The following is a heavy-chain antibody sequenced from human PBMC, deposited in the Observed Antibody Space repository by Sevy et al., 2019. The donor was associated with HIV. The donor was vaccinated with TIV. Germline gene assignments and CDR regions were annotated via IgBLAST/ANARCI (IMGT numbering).Heavy chain of an antibody. CDR3: SRVLDRAVELGY. V-gene: IGHV4-39*01. D-gene: IGHD5-18*01. CDR2: IYYSGST. CDR1: GGSISSSSYY. Sequence: SETLSLTCTVSGGSISSSSYYWGWIRQPPGQGLGWIGRIYYSGSTYYNPSLKRRGTISVYTSKNQFSLKLSSVTAADTAVDYCSRVLDRAVELGYWGQGTLVTVSS. J-gene: IGHJ4*02.